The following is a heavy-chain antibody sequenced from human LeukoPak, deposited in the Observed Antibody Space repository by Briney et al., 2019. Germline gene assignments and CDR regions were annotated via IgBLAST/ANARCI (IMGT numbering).Heavy chain of an antibody. CDR1: GGSFSGYY. D-gene: IGHD2-8*01. CDR2: INHSGST. CDR3: ARVYCTNGVCYRLFAD. Sequence: PSETLSLTCAVYGGSFSGYYWSWIRQPPGKGLEWIGEINHSGSTNYNPSLKSRVTISVDKSKNQFSLKLSSVTAADTAVYYCARVYCTNGVCYRLFADWGQGTLVTVSS. J-gene: IGHJ4*02. V-gene: IGHV4-34*01.